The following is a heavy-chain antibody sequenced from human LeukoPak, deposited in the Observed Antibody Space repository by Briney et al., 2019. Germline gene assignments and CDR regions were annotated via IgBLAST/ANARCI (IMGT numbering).Heavy chain of an antibody. CDR3: ARGKMATINPLFGY. J-gene: IGHJ4*02. Sequence: ASVKVSCKASGGTFSSYAISWVRQAPGQGLEWMGGIIPIFGTTNYAQKFQDRVTITADKSTSTAYMELSSLRSEDTAVYYCARGKMATINPLFGYWGQGTLVTVSS. CDR1: GGTFSSYA. D-gene: IGHD5-24*01. V-gene: IGHV1-69*06. CDR2: IIPIFGTT.